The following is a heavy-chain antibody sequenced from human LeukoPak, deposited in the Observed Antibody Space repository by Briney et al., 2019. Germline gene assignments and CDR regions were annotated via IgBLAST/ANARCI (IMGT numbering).Heavy chain of an antibody. D-gene: IGHD4-17*01. CDR3: AKELLYGDCVEGACDI. J-gene: IGHJ3*02. Sequence: GGSLRLSCAASGFTFSSYAMSWVRQAPGKGLEWVSAISGSGGSTYYADSVKGRFTISRDNSKNTLYLQMNSLRAEDTAVYYCAKELLYGDCVEGACDIWGQGTMVTVS. V-gene: IGHV3-23*01. CDR1: GFTFSSYA. CDR2: ISGSGGST.